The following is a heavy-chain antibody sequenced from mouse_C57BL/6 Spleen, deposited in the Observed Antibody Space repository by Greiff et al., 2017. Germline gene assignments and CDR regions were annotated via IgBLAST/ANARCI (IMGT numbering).Heavy chain of an antibody. V-gene: IGHV7-3*01. CDR1: GFTFTDYY. CDR2: IRNKANGYTT. Sequence: DVQLQESGGGLVQPGGSLSLSCAASGFTFTDYYMSWVRQPPGKALEWLGFIRNKANGYTTEYSASVKGRFTSSRDNSQSILYLQMNALRAEDSATYYCARDYYGSSFDYWGQGTTLTVSS. J-gene: IGHJ2*01. D-gene: IGHD1-1*01. CDR3: ARDYYGSSFDY.